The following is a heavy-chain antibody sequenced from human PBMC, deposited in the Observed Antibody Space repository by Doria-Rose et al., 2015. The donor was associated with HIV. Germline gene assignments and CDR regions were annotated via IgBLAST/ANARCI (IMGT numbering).Heavy chain of an antibody. CDR1: GVSLSSPGMG. CDR3: ARIKSSRWYHKYYFDF. CDR2: IFSDDER. J-gene: IGHJ4*02. D-gene: IGHD6-13*01. V-gene: IGHV2-26*01. Sequence: QITLKESGPVLVEPTETLTLTCTVSGVSLSSPGMGVSWIRQPPGKALEWLANIFSDDERSYKTSLKSRLTISRGASKSQVVLTMPDMDPVDTATYYCARIKSSRWYHKYYFDFWGQGTLVIVSA.